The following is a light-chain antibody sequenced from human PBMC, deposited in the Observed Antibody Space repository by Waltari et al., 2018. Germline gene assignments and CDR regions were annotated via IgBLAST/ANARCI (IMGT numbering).Light chain of an antibody. CDR2: EVT. J-gene: IGLJ2*01. CDR1: RSDIGAYNY. CDR3: SSYAGSNYLV. V-gene: IGLV2-8*01. Sequence: QSALTQPPTASGSPGQSVTISCTGTRSDIGAYNYVSWYQQHPGKAPKFIMFEVTKRPSGVPDRFSGSKSGITASLTISGLQPEDEADYYCSSYAGSNYLVFGGGTKLTVL.